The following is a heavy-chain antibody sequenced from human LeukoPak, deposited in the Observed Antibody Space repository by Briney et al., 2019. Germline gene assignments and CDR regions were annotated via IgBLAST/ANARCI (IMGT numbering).Heavy chain of an antibody. V-gene: IGHV1-69*06. CDR3: ARGVRGYYDSSGYYYDY. D-gene: IGHD3-22*01. CDR2: IIPIFGTG. J-gene: IGHJ4*02. Sequence: ASVKVSCKASGGTFSSYAISWVRQAPGQGLEWMGGIIPIFGTGNYAQKFRGRVTITADKSTSTAYMELSSLRSEDTAVYYCARGVRGYYDSSGYYYDYWGQGTLVTVSS. CDR1: GGTFSSYA.